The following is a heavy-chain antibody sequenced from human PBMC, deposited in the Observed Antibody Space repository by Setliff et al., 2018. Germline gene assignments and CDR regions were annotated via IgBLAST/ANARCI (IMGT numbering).Heavy chain of an antibody. CDR3: AKFSSVPGSRFFDY. J-gene: IGHJ4*02. CDR1: GLTFRTYA. V-gene: IGHV3-23*01. D-gene: IGHD2-2*01. Sequence: GGSLRLSCAASGLTFRTYAMSWVRQAPGKGLEWVSSTTGSGGDRDYADSVKGRFTISRDNSKNTLYLQMNSLRAEDTAVYYCAKFSSVPGSRFFDYWGQGALVTVSS. CDR2: TTGSGGDR.